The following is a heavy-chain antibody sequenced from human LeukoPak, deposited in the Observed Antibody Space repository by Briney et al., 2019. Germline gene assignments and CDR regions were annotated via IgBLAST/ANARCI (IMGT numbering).Heavy chain of an antibody. CDR2: IYYSGST. CDR1: GGSISSSSYY. Sequence: SETLSLTCTVSGGSISSSSYYWGWIRQPPGKGLEWIGSIYYSGSTYYNPSLKSRVTISVDTAKNQFSLKLSSVTAADTAVYYCARAPSSWTYYYYYYMGVWGKGTTVTVSS. CDR3: ARAPSSWTYYYYYYMGV. V-gene: IGHV4-39*07. J-gene: IGHJ6*03. D-gene: IGHD6-13*01.